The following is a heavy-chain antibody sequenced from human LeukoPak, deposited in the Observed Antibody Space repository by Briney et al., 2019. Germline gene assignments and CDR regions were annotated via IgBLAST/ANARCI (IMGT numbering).Heavy chain of an antibody. J-gene: IGHJ5*02. CDR2: IYHSGST. D-gene: IGHD6-13*01. CDR1: GGSISSSNW. Sequence: SETLSLTCAVSGGSISSSNWWSWVRQPPGKGLEWIGEIYHSGSTNYNPSLKSRVTISVDRSKNQFSLKLSSVTAADTAVYYCARMVEEARSSSWYNWFDPWGQGTLVTVSS. CDR3: ARMVEEARSSSWYNWFDP. V-gene: IGHV4-4*02.